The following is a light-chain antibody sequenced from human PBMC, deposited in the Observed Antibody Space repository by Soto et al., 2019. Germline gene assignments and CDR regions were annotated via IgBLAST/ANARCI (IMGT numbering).Light chain of an antibody. CDR1: SSDVVGYNS. J-gene: IGLJ2*01. Sequence: QSALTQPASVSVSPGQTITISCTGTSSDVVGYNSVSWYQHHPGKAPKLMIYDVSNRPSGVSNRFSGSKSGNAASLTISGLQAEDEADDYCSSYTSSSTVVFGGGTKLTVL. CDR2: DVS. V-gene: IGLV2-14*03. CDR3: SSYTSSSTVV.